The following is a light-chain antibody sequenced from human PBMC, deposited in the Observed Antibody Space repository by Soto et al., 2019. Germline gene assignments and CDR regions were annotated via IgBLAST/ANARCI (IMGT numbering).Light chain of an antibody. CDR1: SSNNGAGYD. CDR2: DYN. CDR3: QSYDSSLSAVV. J-gene: IGLJ2*01. V-gene: IGLV1-40*01. Sequence: QPVLTQPPSVSGAPGQRVTISCTGSSSNNGAGYDLHWYQQLPGTTPKLLIYDYNNRPSGVPDRFSGSNSGTSASLVITGLQAEDEADYYCQSYDSSLSAVVFGGGTKVTVL.